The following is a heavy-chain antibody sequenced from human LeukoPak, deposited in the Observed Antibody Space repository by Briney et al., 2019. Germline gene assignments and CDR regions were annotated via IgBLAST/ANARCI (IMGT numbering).Heavy chain of an antibody. J-gene: IGHJ5*02. D-gene: IGHD3-22*01. V-gene: IGHV3-74*01. CDR2: INSDGSST. CDR1: GFTFSSYW. Sequence: PGGSLRLSCAASGFTFSSYWMHWVRQDPGKGLVWVSRINSDGSSTSYADSVKCRSTISSDHAKNTLYLQMNSLRAEDTAVYYCARDRQWNYYDSSGYPRPSDWFDPWGQGTLVTVSS. CDR3: ARDRQWNYYDSSGYPRPSDWFDP.